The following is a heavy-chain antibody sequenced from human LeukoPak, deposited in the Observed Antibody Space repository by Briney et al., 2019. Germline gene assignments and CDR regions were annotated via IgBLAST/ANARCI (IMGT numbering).Heavy chain of an antibody. Sequence: PSETLSLTCAVYGGSFSGCYWSWIRQPPGKGLEWIGEINHSGSTNYNPSLKNRVTISVDTSKNQFSLKLSSVTAADTAVYYCARGGYCSSTSCQFDYWGQGTLVTVSS. D-gene: IGHD2-2*01. V-gene: IGHV4-34*01. CDR2: INHSGST. CDR1: GGSFSGCY. J-gene: IGHJ4*02. CDR3: ARGGYCSSTSCQFDY.